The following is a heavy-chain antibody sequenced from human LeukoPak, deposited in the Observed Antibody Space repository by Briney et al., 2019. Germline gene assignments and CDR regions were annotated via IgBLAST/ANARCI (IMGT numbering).Heavy chain of an antibody. V-gene: IGHV3-21*01. Sequence: PGGSLRLSCAASGFAFSSYSMNWVRQAPGKGLEWVSSISSSSSYIYYADSVKGRFTISRDNAKNSLYLQMNSLRAEDTAVYYCASLATPDYYDSSGYLIFATEYFQHWGQGTLVTVSS. D-gene: IGHD3-22*01. J-gene: IGHJ1*01. CDR1: GFAFSSYS. CDR2: ISSSSSYI. CDR3: ASLATPDYYDSSGYLIFATEYFQH.